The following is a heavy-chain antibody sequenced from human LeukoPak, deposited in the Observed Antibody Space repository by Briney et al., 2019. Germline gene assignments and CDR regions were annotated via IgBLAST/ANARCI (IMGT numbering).Heavy chain of an antibody. J-gene: IGHJ6*03. Sequence: ASVKVSCKASGYTFTGYYMHWVRQAPGQGLEGMGIINPSGGSTSYAQKFQGRVTMTRDTSTSTVYMELSSLRSEDTAVYYCARDTQDIVVVRSEYYYYYYMDVWGKGTTVTISS. CDR1: GYTFTGYY. D-gene: IGHD2-2*01. CDR2: INPSGGST. V-gene: IGHV1-46*01. CDR3: ARDTQDIVVVRSEYYYYYYMDV.